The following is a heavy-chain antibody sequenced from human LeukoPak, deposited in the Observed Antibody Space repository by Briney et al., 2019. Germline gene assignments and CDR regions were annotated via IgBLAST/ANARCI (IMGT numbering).Heavy chain of an antibody. J-gene: IGHJ5*02. Sequence: SVTVSCKASGSTFSSYAISWVRQAPGQGLEWMGGIIPIFGTANYAQKFQGRVTITADESTSTAYMELSSLRFEDTAVYYCAVSSSSYPWFDPWGQGTLVTVSS. D-gene: IGHD6-6*01. CDR3: AVSSSSYPWFDP. V-gene: IGHV1-69*13. CDR1: GSTFSSYA. CDR2: IIPIFGTA.